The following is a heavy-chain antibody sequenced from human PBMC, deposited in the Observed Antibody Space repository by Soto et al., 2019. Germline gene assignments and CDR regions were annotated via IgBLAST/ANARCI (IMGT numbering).Heavy chain of an antibody. D-gene: IGHD5-12*01. CDR3: LRGEGRNGHDTPFDY. CDR1: GFIFTNHG. J-gene: IGHJ4*02. CDR2: ISYDGNQD. V-gene: IGHV3-30*03. Sequence: QMQLVESGGGVVQPGRSLRLSCAASGFIFTNHGIHWVRQAPGKGLEWVEDISYDGNQDFYWDSVKSRFTISGDNSKNTVYLQMNRLITDDTALYYWLRGEGRNGHDTPFDYWGQGALVTVSS.